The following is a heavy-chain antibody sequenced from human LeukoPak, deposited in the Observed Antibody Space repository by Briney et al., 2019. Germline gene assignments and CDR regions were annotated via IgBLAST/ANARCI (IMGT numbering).Heavy chain of an antibody. J-gene: IGHJ4*02. Sequence: ASVKVSCKASGYTFTNYAIHWVRQAPGQRPEWMGWINAGNGNTKYSQRFQGRVTITRDKSANTAYMELSSLRSEDTAVYYCARGIWGSHKADYYLDHWGQGTLVTVSS. CDR3: ARGIWGSHKADYYLDH. V-gene: IGHV1-3*01. CDR1: GYTFTNYA. D-gene: IGHD3-16*01. CDR2: INAGNGNT.